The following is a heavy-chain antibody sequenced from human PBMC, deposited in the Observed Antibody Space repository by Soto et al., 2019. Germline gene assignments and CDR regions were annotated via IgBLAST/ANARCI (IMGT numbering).Heavy chain of an antibody. CDR2: IYYSGST. CDR1: GGSISSGGYY. J-gene: IGHJ5*02. Sequence: QVQLQESGPGLVRPSQTLSLTCTVSGGSISSGGYYWSWIRQHPGKGLEWIGYIYYSGSTYYNPSLKSRVTISVDTSKNQFSLKLSSVTAADTAVYYCAKGQVVRGVIMNPFDPWGQGTLVTVSS. CDR3: AKGQVVRGVIMNPFDP. V-gene: IGHV4-31*03. D-gene: IGHD3-10*01.